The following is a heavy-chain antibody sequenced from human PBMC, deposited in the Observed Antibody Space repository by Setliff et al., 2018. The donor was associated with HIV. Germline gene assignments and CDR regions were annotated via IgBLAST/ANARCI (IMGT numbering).Heavy chain of an antibody. Sequence: SETLSLTCTVSGGSISSSNYYWGWIRQPPGKGLEWIGSIYHSGSTYYNPSLKSRVTISVDTSENQFSLKLSSVTAADTAVYYCARDRESSSWYYYYYYGMDVWGQGTTVTVSS. D-gene: IGHD6-13*01. CDR3: ARDRESSSWYYYYYYGMDV. CDR2: IYHSGST. J-gene: IGHJ6*02. V-gene: IGHV4-39*02. CDR1: GGSISSSNYY.